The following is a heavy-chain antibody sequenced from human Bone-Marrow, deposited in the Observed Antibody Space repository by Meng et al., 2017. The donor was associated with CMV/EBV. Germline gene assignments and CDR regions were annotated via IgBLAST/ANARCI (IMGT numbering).Heavy chain of an antibody. D-gene: IGHD3-9*01. CDR3: AKDKIMTETQPRATYGLDV. Sequence: GESLKISCAASGFIFSNYGMSWVRQAPGKGLEWVSAISGSGGSTYYTDSARGRFTISRDNSKNTLYLQMNSLRGEDTAVYYCAKDKIMTETQPRATYGLDVWGPGTTVTVS. J-gene: IGHJ6*02. CDR1: GFIFSNYG. CDR2: ISGSGGST. V-gene: IGHV3-23*01.